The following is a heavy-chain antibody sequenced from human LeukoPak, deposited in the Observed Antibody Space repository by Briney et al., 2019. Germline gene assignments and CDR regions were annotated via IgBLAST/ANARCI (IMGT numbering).Heavy chain of an antibody. CDR2: ISWNSGSI. CDR1: GFTFDDYA. V-gene: IGHV3-9*01. Sequence: GRSLRLSCAASGFTFDDYAMHWVRQAPGKGLEWVSGISWNSGSIGYADSVKGRFTISRDNAKNSVYLQMNSLRVEDTAVYYCARDHVGGKYYYMDVWGKGTTFTVSS. J-gene: IGHJ6*03. CDR3: ARDHVGGKYYYMDV. D-gene: IGHD3-16*01.